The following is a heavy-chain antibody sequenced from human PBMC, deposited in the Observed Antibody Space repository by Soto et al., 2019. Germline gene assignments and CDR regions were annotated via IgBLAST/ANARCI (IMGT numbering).Heavy chain of an antibody. D-gene: IGHD3-22*01. CDR2: VNHRGGT. V-gene: IGHV4-34*01. CDR3: ARGLRSGYDYAAFDI. Sequence: WTWIRLSLGRGLAWVGDVNHRGGTRYTSYIQGRPTLSVDTSTNQSSLKLRSVFAPDMAVYYCARGLRSGYDYAAFDIWSQGKQVTVSS. J-gene: IGHJ3*02.